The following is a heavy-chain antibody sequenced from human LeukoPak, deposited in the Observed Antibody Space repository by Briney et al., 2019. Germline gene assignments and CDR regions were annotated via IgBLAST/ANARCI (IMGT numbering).Heavy chain of an antibody. V-gene: IGHV1-3*01. CDR3: ARGVDWGYYDSSGYYHDY. D-gene: IGHD3-22*01. J-gene: IGHJ4*02. CDR1: GYTFTSYA. Sequence: ASVNVSCKASGYTFTSYAMHWVRQAPGQGLEWMGWINAGNGNTKYSQKFQGRVTITRDTSASTAYMELSSLRSEDTAVYYCARGVDWGYYDSSGYYHDYWGQGTLVTVSS. CDR2: INAGNGNT.